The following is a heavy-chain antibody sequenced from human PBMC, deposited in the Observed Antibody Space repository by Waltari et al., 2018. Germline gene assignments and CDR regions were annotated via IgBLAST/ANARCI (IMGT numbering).Heavy chain of an antibody. CDR3: AKASRGSGYDWDAFDI. Sequence: QVQLVESGGGVVQPGRSLRLSGAAAGFAFSRDAVCWVRQAPGKGLEWVVVISSDGTFKYHADSVKGRFTISRDNPKNTLYLQMNSLRTEDTAVYYCAKASRGSGYDWDAFDIWGLGTMVTVSS. J-gene: IGHJ3*02. D-gene: IGHD5-12*01. V-gene: IGHV3-30-3*02. CDR2: ISSDGTFK. CDR1: GFAFSRDA.